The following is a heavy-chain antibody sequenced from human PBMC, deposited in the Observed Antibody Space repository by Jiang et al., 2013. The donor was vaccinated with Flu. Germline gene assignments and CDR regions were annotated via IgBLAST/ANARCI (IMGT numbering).Heavy chain of an antibody. V-gene: IGHV4-34*01. D-gene: IGHD1-26*01. J-gene: IGHJ4*02. CDR2: INHSGST. Sequence: IGEINHSGSTNYNPSLKSRVTISVDTSKNQFSLKLSSVTAADTAVYYCARHPTYSGSYFDYWGQGTLVTVSS. CDR3: ARHPTYSGSYFDY.